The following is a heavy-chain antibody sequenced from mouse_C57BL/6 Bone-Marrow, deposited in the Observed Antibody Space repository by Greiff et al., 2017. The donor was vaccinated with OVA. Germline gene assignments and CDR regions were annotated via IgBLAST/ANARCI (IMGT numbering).Heavy chain of an antibody. CDR2: IYPGSGST. D-gene: IGHD1-1*01. V-gene: IGHV1-55*01. Sequence: QVQLKESGAELVKPGASVKMSCKASGYTFTSYWITWVKQRPGQGLEWIGDIYPGSGSTNYNEKFKSKATLTVDTSSSTAYMQLSSLTSEDSAVYYCARSTTVVATDYFDYWGQGTTLTVSS. CDR3: ARSTTVVATDYFDY. J-gene: IGHJ2*01. CDR1: GYTFTSYW.